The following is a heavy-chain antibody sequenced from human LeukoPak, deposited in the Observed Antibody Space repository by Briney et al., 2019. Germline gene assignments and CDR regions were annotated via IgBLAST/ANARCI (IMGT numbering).Heavy chain of an antibody. CDR3: ARSVGYSGSYYGSFYFDY. V-gene: IGHV4-61*02. Sequence: PSETLSLTCTVSGGSISSGSYYWSWIRQPAGKGLEWIGRIYTSGSTNYNPSLKSRVTISVDTSKNQFSLKLSSVTAADTAVYYCARSVGYSGSYYGSFYFDYWGQGTLVTVSS. D-gene: IGHD1-26*01. CDR1: GGSISSGSYY. J-gene: IGHJ4*02. CDR2: IYTSGST.